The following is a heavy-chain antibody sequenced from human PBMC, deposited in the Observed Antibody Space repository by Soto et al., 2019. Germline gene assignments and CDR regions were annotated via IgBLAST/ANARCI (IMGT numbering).Heavy chain of an antibody. CDR3: ASSASISHYYYMDV. V-gene: IGHV1-69*02. CDR2: IIPILGIT. D-gene: IGHD3-3*01. CDR1: GGTFSSYT. Sequence: GASVKVSCKASGGTFSSYTISWVRQAPGQGLEWMGRIIPILGITNYAQKFQGRVTITRDKSTSTVYMELSSLRSEDTAVYYCASSASISHYYYMDVWGKGTTVTVSS. J-gene: IGHJ6*03.